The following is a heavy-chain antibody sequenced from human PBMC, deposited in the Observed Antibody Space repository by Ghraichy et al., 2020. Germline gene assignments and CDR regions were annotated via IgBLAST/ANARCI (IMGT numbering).Heavy chain of an antibody. CDR2: ISGSGGST. J-gene: IGHJ4*02. D-gene: IGHD3-22*01. Sequence: GGSLRLSCAASGFTFSSYAMSWVRQAPGKGLEWVSAISGSGGSTYYADSVKGRFTISRDNSKNTLYLQMNSLRAEDTAVYYCAKVSALDYYDSSGYYFDYWGQGTLVTVSS. V-gene: IGHV3-23*01. CDR1: GFTFSSYA. CDR3: AKVSALDYYDSSGYYFDY.